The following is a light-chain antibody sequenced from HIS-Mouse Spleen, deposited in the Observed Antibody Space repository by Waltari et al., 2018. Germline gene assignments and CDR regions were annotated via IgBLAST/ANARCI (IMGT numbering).Light chain of an antibody. CDR2: EVS. V-gene: IGLV2-14*01. J-gene: IGLJ1*01. CDR3: SSYTSSSTPYV. Sequence: QSALTQSASVSGSPGQSITISCPGTSSDVGGYNYVSWYQQHPGKAPKLMIYEVSNRPSGVSNRFSGSKSGNTASLTISGLQAEDEADYYCSSYTSSSTPYVFGTGTKVTVL. CDR1: SSDVGGYNY.